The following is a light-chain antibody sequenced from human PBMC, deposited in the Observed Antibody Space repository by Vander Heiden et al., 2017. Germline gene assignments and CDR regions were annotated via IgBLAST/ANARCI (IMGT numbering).Light chain of an antibody. CDR1: QSVLYSAKNKNY. CDR3: QQYYSTPFT. Sequence: DIVMTHSPDSLAVSLGERATINCKSSQSVLYSAKNKNYLAWYQQKPGQPPKLLIYWASTRESGVPDRFSGSGSGTDFTLTISSLQAEDVSVYYCQQYYSTPFTFGPGTKVDIK. J-gene: IGKJ3*01. CDR2: WAS. V-gene: IGKV4-1*01.